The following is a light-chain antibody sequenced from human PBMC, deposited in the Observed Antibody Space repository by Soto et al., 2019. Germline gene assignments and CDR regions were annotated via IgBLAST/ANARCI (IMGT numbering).Light chain of an antibody. CDR3: QQYNNWPTLT. CDR1: QSVSSN. CDR2: GAS. V-gene: IGKV3-15*01. J-gene: IGKJ4*01. Sequence: EIVMTQSPATQSVSPGERATLSCRASQSVSSNLAWYQQKPGQAPRLLIYGASTRATGMPARFSGSGSGTEFTLTISSLQSEDLAVYYCQQYNNWPTLTFGGGTKVEIK.